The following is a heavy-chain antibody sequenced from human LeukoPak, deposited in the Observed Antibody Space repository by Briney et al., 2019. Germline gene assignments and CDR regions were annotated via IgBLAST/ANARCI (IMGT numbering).Heavy chain of an antibody. Sequence: PGGSLRLSCAASGFTFSDYYMSWIRQAPGKGLEWVSYISSSGSTIYYADSVKGRFTISRDNAKNSLYLQMNSLRAEDTAVYYCARDLYYDILTGYPYYYYGMDVWGQGTTVTVSS. CDR1: GFTFSDYY. CDR2: ISSSGSTI. V-gene: IGHV3-11*01. CDR3: ARDLYYDILTGYPYYYYGMDV. J-gene: IGHJ6*02. D-gene: IGHD3-9*01.